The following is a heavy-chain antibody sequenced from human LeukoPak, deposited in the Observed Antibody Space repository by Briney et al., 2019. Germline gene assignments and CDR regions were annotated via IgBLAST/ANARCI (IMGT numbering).Heavy chain of an antibody. CDR2: IYYSGST. CDR1: GDSISRYY. D-gene: IGHD4-23*01. V-gene: IGHV4-59*01. Sequence: ETETLLCTVYGDSISRYYGSWIRQPPGKGLEWIGDIYYSGSTNYNPSLNSRVTISVDTSKNQFSLKLSSVTAADTAVYYWVRVVTATGRFLLWGRGPVVTVSS. J-gene: IGHJ4*02. CDR3: VRVVTATGRFLL.